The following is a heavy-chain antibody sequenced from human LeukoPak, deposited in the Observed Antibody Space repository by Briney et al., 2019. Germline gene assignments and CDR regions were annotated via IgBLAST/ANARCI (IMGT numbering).Heavy chain of an antibody. D-gene: IGHD6-13*01. V-gene: IGHV3-7*01. CDR3: ARDKRGYSSSWYEG. Sequence: GGSLRLSCSACGFTFSSYWMSWVRQAPGKGLEWMANIKQDGSEKYYVDSVKGRFTISRDNAKNSLYLQMNSLRAEDTAVYYCARDKRGYSSSWYEGWGQGTLVTVSS. J-gene: IGHJ4*02. CDR2: IKQDGSEK. CDR1: GFTFSSYW.